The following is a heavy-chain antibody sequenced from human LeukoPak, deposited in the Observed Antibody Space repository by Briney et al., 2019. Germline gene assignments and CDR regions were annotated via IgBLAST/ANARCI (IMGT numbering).Heavy chain of an antibody. Sequence: GGSLRLSCAASGFTFDDYGMSWVRQAPGKGLEWVSGINWNGGSTGYADSVKGRFTISRGNSKNTLYLQMNSLRAEDTAVYYCAKGPYSIAAAGTLDYWGQGTLVTVSS. CDR3: AKGPYSIAAAGTLDY. V-gene: IGHV3-20*04. J-gene: IGHJ4*02. CDR1: GFTFDDYG. D-gene: IGHD6-13*01. CDR2: INWNGGST.